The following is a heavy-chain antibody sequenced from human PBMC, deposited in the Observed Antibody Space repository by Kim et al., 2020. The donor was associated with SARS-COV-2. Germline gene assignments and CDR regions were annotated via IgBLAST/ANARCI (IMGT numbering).Heavy chain of an antibody. CDR1: GGSISSGGYS. CDR3: ARGYCSSTSCPDYYYYYYMDV. CDR2: IYHSGST. Sequence: SETLSLTCAVSGGSISSGGYSWSWIRQPPGKGLEWIGYIYHSGSTYYNPSLKSRVTISVDRSKNQFSLKLSSVTAADTAVYYCARGYCSSTSCPDYYYYYYMDVWGKGTTVTVSS. J-gene: IGHJ6*03. D-gene: IGHD2-2*01. V-gene: IGHV4-30-2*01.